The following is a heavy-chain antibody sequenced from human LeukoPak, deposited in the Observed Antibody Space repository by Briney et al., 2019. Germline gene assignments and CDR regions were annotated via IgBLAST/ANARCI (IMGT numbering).Heavy chain of an antibody. CDR3: AKDIMRRGLGLVDY. CDR2: ISWNSGSI. CDR1: GFTFDDYA. Sequence: GGSLRLSCAVSGFTFDDYAMRWVRQAPGKGLEWVSGISWNSGSIGYADSVKGRFTISRDNAKNSLYLQMNSLRAEDTALYYCAKDIMRRGLGLVDYWGQGTLVTVSS. J-gene: IGHJ4*02. D-gene: IGHD3/OR15-3a*01. V-gene: IGHV3-9*01.